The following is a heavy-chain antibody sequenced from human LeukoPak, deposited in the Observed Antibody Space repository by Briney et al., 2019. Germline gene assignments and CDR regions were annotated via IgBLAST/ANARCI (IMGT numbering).Heavy chain of an antibody. CDR1: TFSSYA. V-gene: IGHV4-39*01. CDR2: IYYSGST. CDR3: ARQAPYDFAEAFDI. J-gene: IGHJ3*02. Sequence: TFSSYAMSWIRQPPGKGLEWIGSIYYSGSTYYNPSLKSRVTISVDTSKNQFSLKLSSVTAADTAVYYCARQAPYDFAEAFDIWGQGTMVTVSS. D-gene: IGHD3-3*01.